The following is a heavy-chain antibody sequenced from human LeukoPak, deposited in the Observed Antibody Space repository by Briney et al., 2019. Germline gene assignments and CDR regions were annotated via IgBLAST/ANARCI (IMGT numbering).Heavy chain of an antibody. CDR3: ARAPESSSWYYFDY. CDR1: GFTFSNYA. Sequence: GGSLRLSCAASGFTFSNYALHWVRQAPGKGLEYVSAISSNGGRTYYANSVKGRFTISGDNSKNTLYLQMGSLRDEDMAVYYCARAPESSSWYYFDYWGQGTLVTVSS. J-gene: IGHJ4*02. V-gene: IGHV3-64*01. CDR2: ISSNGGRT. D-gene: IGHD6-13*01.